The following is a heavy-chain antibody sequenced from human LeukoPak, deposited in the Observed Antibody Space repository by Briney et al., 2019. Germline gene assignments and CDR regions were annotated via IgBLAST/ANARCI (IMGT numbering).Heavy chain of an antibody. Sequence: PSETLSLTCTVSGGSISSGSYCWSWIRQPAGKGLEWIGRIYTSGSTNYNPSLKSRVTISVDTSKNQFSLKLSSVTAADTAVYYCASLLNYYDSSGYSYYYYMDVWGKGTTVTVSS. CDR2: IYTSGST. D-gene: IGHD3-22*01. CDR1: GGSISSGSYC. J-gene: IGHJ6*03. V-gene: IGHV4-61*02. CDR3: ASLLNYYDSSGYSYYYYMDV.